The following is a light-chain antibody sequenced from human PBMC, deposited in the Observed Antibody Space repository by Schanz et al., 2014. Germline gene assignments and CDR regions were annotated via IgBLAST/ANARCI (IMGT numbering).Light chain of an antibody. CDR2: WAS. CDR3: QQYLVYRT. Sequence: DIVMTQSPDSLAVSLGERATINCKSSQSVLYSANNKNYLAWYQQKPGQPPKLLIYWASTRESGVPDRFSGSGSXTDFTLTISSLQAEDVAVYYCQQYLVYRTFGQGTKVEIK. CDR1: QSVLYSANNKNY. V-gene: IGKV4-1*01. J-gene: IGKJ1*01.